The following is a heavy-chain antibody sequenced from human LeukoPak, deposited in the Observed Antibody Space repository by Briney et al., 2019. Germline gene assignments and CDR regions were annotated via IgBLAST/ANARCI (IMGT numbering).Heavy chain of an antibody. V-gene: IGHV3-21*01. Sequence: GGSLRLSCAASGFTFSIYSMNWVRQAPGKGLEWVSSISSSSSYIYYADSVKGRFTISRDNAKNSLYLQMNSLRAEDTAVYYCARDLRPRYYFDYWGQGTLVTVSS. CDR1: GFTFSIYS. CDR3: ARDLRPRYYFDY. CDR2: ISSSSSYI. J-gene: IGHJ4*02. D-gene: IGHD5-24*01.